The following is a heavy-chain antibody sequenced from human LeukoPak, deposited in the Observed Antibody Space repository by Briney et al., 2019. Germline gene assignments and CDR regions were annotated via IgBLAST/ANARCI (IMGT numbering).Heavy chain of an antibody. CDR3: ARGIFFSVLDNDAFDI. D-gene: IGHD2-15*01. Sequence: GESLKISCQASGYNFITYWIGWARQMPGKGREWMGIIDPGDSDTRYTPSFQGQVTFSVDSSIDTAYLQWGSLRASDTAMYYCARGIFFSVLDNDAFDIWGQGTLVTVSS. V-gene: IGHV5-51*01. J-gene: IGHJ3*02. CDR1: GYNFITYW. CDR2: IDPGDSDT.